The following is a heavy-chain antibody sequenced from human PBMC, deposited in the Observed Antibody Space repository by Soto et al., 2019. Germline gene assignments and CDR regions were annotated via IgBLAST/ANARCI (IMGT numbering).Heavy chain of an antibody. J-gene: IGHJ4*02. V-gene: IGHV4-39*01. Sequence: QLQLQESGPGLVKPSETLSLTCTVSGGSISSRNYYWAWVRQPPGKGLEWIGNIYYSGDTYYRPSLRSRLTISVDTSKKQFSLKLSSLTAADTAMYYCASLQVPGNFDYWGQGNRVTVSS. CDR2: IYYSGDT. D-gene: IGHD6-13*01. CDR3: ASLQVPGNFDY. CDR1: GGSISSRNYY.